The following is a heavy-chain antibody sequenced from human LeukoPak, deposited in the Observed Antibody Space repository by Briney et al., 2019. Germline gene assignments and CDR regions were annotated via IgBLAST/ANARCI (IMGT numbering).Heavy chain of an antibody. Sequence: SQTLSLTCTVSGGSISSYYWSWPRQPAGKGLEWIGRIYTSGSTNYNPSLKSRVTMSVDTSKSQFSLKLSSVTAADTAVYYCARDWVGATTDVFDYWGQGTLVTVSS. J-gene: IGHJ4*02. CDR3: ARDWVGATTDVFDY. V-gene: IGHV4-4*07. CDR2: IYTSGST. D-gene: IGHD1-26*01. CDR1: GGSISSYY.